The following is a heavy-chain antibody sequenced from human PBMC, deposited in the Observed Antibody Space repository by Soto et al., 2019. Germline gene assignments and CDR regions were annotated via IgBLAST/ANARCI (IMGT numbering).Heavy chain of an antibody. D-gene: IGHD6-6*01. V-gene: IGHV5-10-1*01. CDR3: ARGIAARPGAYYGMDV. CDR2: IDPSDSYT. CDR1: VYSFTSYW. Sequence: WDPLKISCKGSVYSFTSYWISCVRQMPGKGLEWMGRIDPSDSYTNYSPSFQGNVTISADKSISTAYIKWSSLKASETAMYYCARGIAARPGAYYGMDVWGQGTTVTVSS. J-gene: IGHJ6*02.